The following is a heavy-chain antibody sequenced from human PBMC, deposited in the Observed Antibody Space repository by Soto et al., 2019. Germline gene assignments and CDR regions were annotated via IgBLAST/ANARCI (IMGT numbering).Heavy chain of an antibody. Sequence: EVQLLESGGGLVQPGGSLRLSCAASGFTFSSYAMSWVRQAPGKGLEWVSAISGSGGSTYYADSVKGRFTISRDNSKNTLYLQMNSLRAEDTAVYYCARTTVERGLRYVDYWGQGTLVTVSS. V-gene: IGHV3-23*01. D-gene: IGHD3-9*01. CDR1: GFTFSSYA. CDR2: ISGSGGST. CDR3: ARTTVERGLRYVDY. J-gene: IGHJ4*02.